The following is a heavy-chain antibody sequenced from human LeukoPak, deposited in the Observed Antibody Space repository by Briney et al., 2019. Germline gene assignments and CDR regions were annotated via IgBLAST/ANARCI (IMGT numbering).Heavy chain of an antibody. D-gene: IGHD3-10*01. Sequence: APVKVSCKASGYTFIDYYLHWVREAPGQGLEWRGWINPKTVGTNYAQKFQERVTLTRDTSISTAYMELSRLRSDDTAVYYCARGGKFEVFDRWGQGTMVTVSS. CDR1: GYTFIDYY. CDR3: ARGGKFEVFDR. V-gene: IGHV1-2*02. J-gene: IGHJ3*02. CDR2: INPKTVGT.